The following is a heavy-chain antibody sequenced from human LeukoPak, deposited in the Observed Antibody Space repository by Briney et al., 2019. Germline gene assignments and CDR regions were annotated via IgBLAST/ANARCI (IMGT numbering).Heavy chain of an antibody. V-gene: IGHV3-48*03. D-gene: IGHD2-21*02. Sequence: PGGSLRLSCAASGFTFSSYEMNWVRQAPGKGLEWVSYISSSGSTIYYADSVKGRFTISRDNAKNSLYLQMNSLRAEDTAVYYCARPNPYCGGDRYFDYWGQGTLVTVSS. J-gene: IGHJ4*02. CDR1: GFTFSSYE. CDR2: ISSSGSTI. CDR3: ARPNPYCGGDRYFDY.